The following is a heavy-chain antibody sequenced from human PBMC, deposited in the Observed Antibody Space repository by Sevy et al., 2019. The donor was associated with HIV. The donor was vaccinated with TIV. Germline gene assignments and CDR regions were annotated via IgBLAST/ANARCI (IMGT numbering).Heavy chain of an antibody. J-gene: IGHJ4*02. D-gene: IGHD6-13*01. CDR3: AREGRPIAAPGIRVLDY. Sequence: GGSLRLSCAASGFTFSSYAMHWVRQAPGKGLEWVAVISYDGSNKYYADSVKGRFTISRDNSKNTLYLQMNSLRAEDTAVYYCAREGRPIAAPGIRVLDYWGQGTLVTVSS. CDR1: GFTFSSYA. CDR2: ISYDGSNK. V-gene: IGHV3-30-3*01.